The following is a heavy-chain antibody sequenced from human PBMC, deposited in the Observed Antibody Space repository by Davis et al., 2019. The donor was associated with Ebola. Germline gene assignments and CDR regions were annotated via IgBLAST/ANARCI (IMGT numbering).Heavy chain of an antibody. CDR1: GFIISDHY. V-gene: IGHV3-11*01. D-gene: IGHD1-1*01. CDR3: AFGAWNGGFDI. J-gene: IGHJ3*02. Sequence: PGGSLRLSCAASGFIISDHYMSWIRQAPGKGLDWVSYISISGTTIYYADSVKGRFTISRDNAKNSLYLQMNSLRAADTAVYYCAFGAWNGGFDIWGQGTIVIVSS. CDR2: ISISGTTI.